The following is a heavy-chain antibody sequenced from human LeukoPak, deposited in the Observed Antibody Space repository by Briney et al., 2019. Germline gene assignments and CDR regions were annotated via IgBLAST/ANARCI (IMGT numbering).Heavy chain of an antibody. V-gene: IGHV3-21*01. CDR2: ISSSSSYI. CDR1: GFTFSSYS. Sequence: GGSLRLSCAASGFTFSSYSMNWVRQAPGKGLEWVSSISSSSSYIYYADSVKGRITISRDNAKNTLYLHMNSLRAEDTAIYYCARGPISSNPGTWGQGTLVTVSS. J-gene: IGHJ5*02. D-gene: IGHD2-2*01. CDR3: ARGPISSNPGT.